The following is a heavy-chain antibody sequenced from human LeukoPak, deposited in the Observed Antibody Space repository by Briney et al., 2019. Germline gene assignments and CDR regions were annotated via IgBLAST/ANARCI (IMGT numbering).Heavy chain of an antibody. CDR2: IKLDGSEK. J-gene: IGHJ4*02. CDR3: ASKQWLVSDFDY. V-gene: IGHV3-7*01. Sequence: PGGSLRLSCAASGFTFSSYWMSWVRQAPGKGLEWVANIKLDGSEKYYVDSVKGRFTISRDNAENSLYLQMNSLRAEDTAVYYCASKQWLVSDFDYWGQGTLVTVSS. D-gene: IGHD6-19*01. CDR1: GFTFSSYW.